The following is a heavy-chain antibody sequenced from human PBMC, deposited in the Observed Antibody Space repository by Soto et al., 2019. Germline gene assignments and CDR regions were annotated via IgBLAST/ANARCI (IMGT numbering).Heavy chain of an antibody. Sequence: PTSAVWGGALGSREYYWRWISQPPGKGLEWIWYIYYSGSTYYNPSLKSRVTISVDTSKNQFSLKLSSVTAADSAVYYCASASYGSGTNYWGQGNPVTVS. D-gene: IGHD3-10*01. CDR2: IYYSGST. V-gene: IGHV4-30-4*01. J-gene: IGHJ4*02. CDR1: GGALGSREYY. CDR3: ASASYGSGTNY.